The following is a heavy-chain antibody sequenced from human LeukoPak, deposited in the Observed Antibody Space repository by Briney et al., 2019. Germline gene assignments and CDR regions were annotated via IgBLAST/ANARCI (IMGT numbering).Heavy chain of an antibody. Sequence: PSETLSLTCTVSDGSISTYYWSWIRQPPGKGLEWIAYIYYTGSTNYNPSLKSRVTISVDTSKNQFSLKLSSVTAADTAVYYCVRGGSWFKYFDYWGQGTLVTVSS. D-gene: IGHD6-13*01. CDR1: DGSISTYY. J-gene: IGHJ4*02. V-gene: IGHV4-59*01. CDR2: IYYTGST. CDR3: VRGGSWFKYFDY.